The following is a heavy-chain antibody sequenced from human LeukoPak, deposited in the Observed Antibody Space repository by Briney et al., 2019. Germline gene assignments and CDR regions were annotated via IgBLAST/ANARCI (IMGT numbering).Heavy chain of an antibody. J-gene: IGHJ5*02. CDR1: GGSFSDYF. CDR2: INHSRST. V-gene: IGHV4-34*01. CDR3: ARGGARISFGGVIIANWFDP. Sequence: SETLSLTCAVYGGSFSDYFWSWIRQPPGKGLEWIGEINHSRSTNYNPTLKSRVTISVDTSKSQLYLKLSSVTAADTAVYYCARGGARISFGGVIIANWFDPWGQGTLVTVSS. D-gene: IGHD3-16*01.